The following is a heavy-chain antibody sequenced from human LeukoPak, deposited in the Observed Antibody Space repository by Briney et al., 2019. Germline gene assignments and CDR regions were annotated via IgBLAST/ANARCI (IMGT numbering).Heavy chain of an antibody. V-gene: IGHV3-11*01. J-gene: IGHJ5*02. CDR1: GFTFSDYY. CDR2: ISSSGSTI. Sequence: PGGSLRLSCAASGFTFSDYYMSWIRQAPGKGLEWVSYISSSGSTIYYADSVKGRFTISRDNAKNSLYLQMNSLRAEDTAVYYCAARISTGDELDPWGQGTLVTVSS. CDR3: AARISTGDELDP. D-gene: IGHD7-27*01.